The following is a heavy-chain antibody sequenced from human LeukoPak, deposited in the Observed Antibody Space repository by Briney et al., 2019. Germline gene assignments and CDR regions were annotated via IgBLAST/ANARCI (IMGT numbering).Heavy chain of an antibody. CDR1: GGTFSKNS. CDR3: TRVQAVGVPIAVDAYYSYGMDV. D-gene: IGHD2-2*01. J-gene: IGHJ6*02. CDR2: TIPIVGLT. Sequence: SVKVSCKASGGTFSKNSISWVRQAPGQGLEWMGRTIPIVGLTNYAQNFQGRLTITADTSANIAYMELSSLRHDDTAVYYCTRVQAVGVPIAVDAYYSYGMDVWGQGTTVTVSS. V-gene: IGHV1-69*04.